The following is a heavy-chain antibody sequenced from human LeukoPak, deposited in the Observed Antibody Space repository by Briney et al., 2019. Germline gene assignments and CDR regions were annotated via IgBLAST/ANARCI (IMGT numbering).Heavy chain of an antibody. Sequence: SETLSLTCAVYGGSFSGYYWSWIRQPPGKGLEWIGEINHSGSINYNPSLKSRVTISVDTSKNQFSLKLSSVTAADTAVYYCATRGGYYDILTGYYRPFDYWGQGTLVTVSS. J-gene: IGHJ4*02. CDR1: GGSFSGYY. D-gene: IGHD3-9*01. V-gene: IGHV4-34*01. CDR3: ATRGGYYDILTGYYRPFDY. CDR2: INHSGSI.